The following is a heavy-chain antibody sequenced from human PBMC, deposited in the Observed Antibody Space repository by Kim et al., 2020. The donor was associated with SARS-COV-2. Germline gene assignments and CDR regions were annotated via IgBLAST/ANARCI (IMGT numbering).Heavy chain of an antibody. D-gene: IGHD6-13*01. Sequence: GYAQKFQGRVTMARNTSISTAYMELSSLRSEDTAVYYCARSAGDGWYFDLWGRGTLVTVSS. V-gene: IGHV1-8*01. J-gene: IGHJ2*01. CDR3: ARSAGDGWYFDL.